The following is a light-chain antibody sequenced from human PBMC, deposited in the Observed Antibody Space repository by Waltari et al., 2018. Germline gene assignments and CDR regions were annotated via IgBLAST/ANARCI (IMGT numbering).Light chain of an antibody. V-gene: IGKV3-20*01. CDR2: GAS. J-gene: IGKJ4*01. CDR3: QQYESSVT. CDR1: QSVRGNY. Sequence: IVFTQSPGTLSLSPGERATLSCRASQSVRGNYLAWYQQKPGQAPRLVIYGASSRATGIPDRFSGSGSGTDFTLTITRLEPEDFAVYFCQQYESSVTFGGGTKVEIK.